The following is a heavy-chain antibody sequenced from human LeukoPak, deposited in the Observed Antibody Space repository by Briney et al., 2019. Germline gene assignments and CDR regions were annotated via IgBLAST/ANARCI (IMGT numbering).Heavy chain of an antibody. CDR3: ARLRGSGYYYRQHAFDI. J-gene: IGHJ3*02. D-gene: IGHD3-22*01. CDR2: INHSGST. CDR1: GGSFSGYY. V-gene: IGHV4-34*01. Sequence: SETLSLTCAVYGGSFSGYYWSWIRKPPGKGRDWIGEINHSGSTNYNPSLKSRVTISVDTSKNQFSLKLSSVTAADTAVYYCARLRGSGYYYRQHAFDIWGQGTMVTVSS.